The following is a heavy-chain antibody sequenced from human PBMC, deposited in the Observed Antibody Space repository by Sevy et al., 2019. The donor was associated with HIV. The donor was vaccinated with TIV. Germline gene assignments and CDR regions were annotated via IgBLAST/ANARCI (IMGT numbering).Heavy chain of an antibody. CDR3: ARVNSGIVVVISPQYYFDY. D-gene: IGHD3-22*01. V-gene: IGHV3-30-3*01. J-gene: IGHJ4*02. CDR2: ISYDGSNK. Sequence: GGSLRLSCAASGFTFSSYAMHWVRQAPGKGLEWVAVISYDGSNKYYADSVKGRFTISRDNSKNTLYLQMNGLRAEETAGYYCARVNSGIVVVISPQYYFDYWGQGTLVTVSS. CDR1: GFTFSSYA.